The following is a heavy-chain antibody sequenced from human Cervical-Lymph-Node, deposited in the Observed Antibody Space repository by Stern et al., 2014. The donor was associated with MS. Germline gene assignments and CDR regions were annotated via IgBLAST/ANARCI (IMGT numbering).Heavy chain of an antibody. J-gene: IGHJ5*02. CDR1: GYTFTSHY. CDR3: ARGFVTTENWFDH. Sequence: QVQLMQSGAEVKKPGASVPVSCKASGYTFTSHYIHWVRQAPGQGLELMGIFNPSGDTTSSAPQFQGRLTMTRDTSTSTVNLHLSSLRSDDTAVYYCARGFVTTENWFDHWGQGTLVTVSS. V-gene: IGHV1-46*01. CDR2: FNPSGDTT. D-gene: IGHD1-14*01.